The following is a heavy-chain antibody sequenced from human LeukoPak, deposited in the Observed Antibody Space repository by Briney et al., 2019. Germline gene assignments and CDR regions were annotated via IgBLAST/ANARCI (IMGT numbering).Heavy chain of an antibody. CDR2: ISSSSSYI. CDR3: ARSGIKMVRGVIIKSPYHMDV. D-gene: IGHD3-10*01. CDR1: GFTLSTYT. V-gene: IGHV3-21*01. Sequence: GGSLRLSCAASGFTLSTYTMNWVRQAPGKGLEWVSSISSSSSYIYYADSVKGRFTISRDDAKNSLSLQMNSLRAEDTAVYYCARSGIKMVRGVIIKSPYHMDVWGKGTTVTVSS. J-gene: IGHJ6*03.